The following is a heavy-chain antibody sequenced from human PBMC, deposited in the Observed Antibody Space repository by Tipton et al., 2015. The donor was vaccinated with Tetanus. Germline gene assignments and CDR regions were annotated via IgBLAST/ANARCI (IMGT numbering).Heavy chain of an antibody. CDR3: ARGWSECSSWSCSPFDS. CDR2: VSSSGNS. V-gene: IGHV4-4*07. CDR1: GGSVSSYY. D-gene: IGHD2-2*01. Sequence: TLSLTYTVSGGSVSSYYWTWFRQPPGKRLEWIGFVSSSGNSNYSPSLTGRVSMSLDTSKQQFSLSLTSATAADTAVYYCARGWSECSSWSCSPFDSWGQGTLVTVSS. J-gene: IGHJ4*02.